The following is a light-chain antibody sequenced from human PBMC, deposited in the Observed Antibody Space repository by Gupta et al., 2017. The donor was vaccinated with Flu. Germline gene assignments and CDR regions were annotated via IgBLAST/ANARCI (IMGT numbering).Light chain of an antibody. Sequence: DIVIPQSPDSLAVSLGEQATINCKSSQRVLYSSNNNNYLAWYQQKPGQPPKLLIYWASTRESGGPDRLSGSGSGTDYSPPISSLQDEDVAVYYCQQYYSTTPLTFGGGTKVEIK. CDR2: WAS. CDR1: QRVLYSSNNNNY. J-gene: IGKJ4*02. V-gene: IGKV4-1*01. CDR3: QQYYSTTPLT.